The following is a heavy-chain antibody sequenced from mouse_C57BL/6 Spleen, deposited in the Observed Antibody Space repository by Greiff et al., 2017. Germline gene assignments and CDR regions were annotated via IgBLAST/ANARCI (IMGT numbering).Heavy chain of an antibody. CDR1: GYTFTSYW. D-gene: IGHD3-2*02. CDR2: IDPSDSYT. J-gene: IGHJ3*01. Sequence: QVQLQQSGAELVMPGASVKLSCKASGYTFTSYWMHWVKQRPGQGLEWIGEIDPSDSYTNYNQKFKGKSTLTVDKSSSTAYMQLSRLTSEDSAVYYWARSGDSSGHGAYWGQGTLVTVSA. V-gene: IGHV1-69*01. CDR3: ARSGDSSGHGAY.